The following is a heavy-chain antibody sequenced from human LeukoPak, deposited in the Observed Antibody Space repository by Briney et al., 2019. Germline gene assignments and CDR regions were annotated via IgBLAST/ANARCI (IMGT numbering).Heavy chain of an antibody. J-gene: IGHJ4*02. D-gene: IGHD3-22*01. Sequence: ASVKVSCKASGYTFTSYDINWVRQATGQGLEWMGWMNPNSGNTGYAQKFHGRVTMTRNTSISTAYMELSSLRSEDTAVYYCAADYDSSGYYGYWGQGTLVTVSS. CDR2: MNPNSGNT. CDR3: AADYDSSGYYGY. V-gene: IGHV1-8*01. CDR1: GYTFTSYD.